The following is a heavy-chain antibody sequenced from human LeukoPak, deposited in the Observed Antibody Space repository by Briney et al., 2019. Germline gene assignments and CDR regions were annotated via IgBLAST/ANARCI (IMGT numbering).Heavy chain of an antibody. CDR3: AKDRSDSSGPDY. Sequence: GGSLRLSCAASGFTFDDYAMHWVRQAPGKGLEWVSLISWDGGSTYYADSVKGRFTISRDNSKNSLYLQMNSPRAEDTALYYCAKDRSDSSGPDYWGQGTLVTVSS. CDR1: GFTFDDYA. J-gene: IGHJ4*02. D-gene: IGHD3-22*01. V-gene: IGHV3-43D*03. CDR2: ISWDGGST.